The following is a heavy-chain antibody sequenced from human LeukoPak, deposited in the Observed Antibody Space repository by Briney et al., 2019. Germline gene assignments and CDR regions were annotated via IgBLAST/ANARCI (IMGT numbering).Heavy chain of an antibody. V-gene: IGHV1-2*02. Sequence: GVSVKVSCKASGYTFTGYYMHWVRQAPGQGLEWMGWINPNSGGTNYAQKFQGRGTMTRDTSISTAYMELSRLRFDDTAVYYCARPLDYYDSSGYYWDGMDVWGQGTTVTVSS. CDR3: ARPLDYYDSSGYYWDGMDV. CDR2: INPNSGGT. CDR1: GYTFTGYY. D-gene: IGHD3-22*01. J-gene: IGHJ6*02.